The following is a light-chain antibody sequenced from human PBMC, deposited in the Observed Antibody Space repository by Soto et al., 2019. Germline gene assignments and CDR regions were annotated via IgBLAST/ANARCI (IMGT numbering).Light chain of an antibody. CDR1: QDISNS. Sequence: EIVMTQSPATLSVSPGERATLSCRASQDISNSLAWYQQKPGQAPRLLIYGASTWATGTPARFSGSGSGAEFTLTISSLQSEDLAVYYCQQYNNWPSLTFGGGTKVEIK. CDR2: GAS. V-gene: IGKV3-15*01. CDR3: QQYNNWPSLT. J-gene: IGKJ4*01.